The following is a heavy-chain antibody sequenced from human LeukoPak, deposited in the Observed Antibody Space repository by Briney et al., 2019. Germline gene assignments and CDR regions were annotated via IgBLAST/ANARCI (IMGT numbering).Heavy chain of an antibody. CDR2: ISAYNGNT. D-gene: IGHD2-2*02. CDR3: ARGGDIVVVPAAIPGSGWYNWFDP. J-gene: IGHJ5*02. V-gene: IGHV1-18*01. CDR1: GYTFTSYG. Sequence: ASVKVSCKASGYTFTSYGISWVRQAPGQGLEWMGWISAYNGNTNYAQKLQGRVTMTTDTSTSTAYMELRSLRSDDTAVYYCARGGDIVVVPAAIPGSGWYNWFDPWGQGTLVTVSS.